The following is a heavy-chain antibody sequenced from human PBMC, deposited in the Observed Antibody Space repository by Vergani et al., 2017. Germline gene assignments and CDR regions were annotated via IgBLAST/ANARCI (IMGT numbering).Heavy chain of an antibody. Sequence: EVQLVQSGAEVKKPGESLRISCKGSGYSFTSYWISWVRQMPGKGLEWMGRIDPSDSYTNYSPSFPGHVTISADKSISPAYLQWSSLKASDTAMYYCVXRKTDTYYYGSGSPEVYYGMDVWGQGTTVTVSS. CDR2: IDPSDSYT. CDR3: VXRKTDTYYYGSGSPEVYYGMDV. CDR1: GYSFTSYW. D-gene: IGHD3-10*01. J-gene: IGHJ6*02. V-gene: IGHV5-10-1*01.